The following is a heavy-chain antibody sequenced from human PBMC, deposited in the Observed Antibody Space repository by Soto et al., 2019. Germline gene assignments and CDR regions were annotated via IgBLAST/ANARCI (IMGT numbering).Heavy chain of an antibody. Sequence: QVQLQESGPGLVKPSETLSLTCTVSGDSFTDYYWSWIRQPPGRGLEWIGCIHYSGSTNYNPSLESRVTMSADTSKNQFSLRLRSVTAADTAIYYCVRRDYFYAVDVWGQGTTVTVSS. CDR3: VRRDYFYAVDV. V-gene: IGHV4-59*08. J-gene: IGHJ6*02. CDR1: GDSFTDYY. CDR2: IHYSGST.